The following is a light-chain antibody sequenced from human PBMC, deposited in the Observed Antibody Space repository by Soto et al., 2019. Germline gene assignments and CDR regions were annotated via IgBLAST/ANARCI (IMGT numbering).Light chain of an antibody. Sequence: EIVMTQSPATLSVSPGERATLSCRASQTVNSNLAWYQLKPGQAPRLLIYGASTRATGISARFSGSGSGTEFTPTISSLQSEDFAVYYCQQYNNWPLTFGGGTKVEIK. J-gene: IGKJ4*01. CDR3: QQYNNWPLT. CDR2: GAS. V-gene: IGKV3-15*01. CDR1: QTVNSN.